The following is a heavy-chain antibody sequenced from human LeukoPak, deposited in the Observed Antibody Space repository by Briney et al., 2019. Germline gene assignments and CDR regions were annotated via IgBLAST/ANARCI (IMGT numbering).Heavy chain of an antibody. D-gene: IGHD3-9*01. J-gene: IGHJ6*02. CDR1: GFTFSSYD. V-gene: IGHV3-13*01. Sequence: QTGGSLRLSCAASGFTFSSYDMHWVRQATGKGLEWVSAIGTAGDTYYPGSVKGRFTISRENAKNSLYLQMNSLRAGDTAVYYCARAPPYWATETGFHYYYYGMDVWGQGTTVTVSS. CDR3: ARAPPYWATETGFHYYYYGMDV. CDR2: IGTAGDT.